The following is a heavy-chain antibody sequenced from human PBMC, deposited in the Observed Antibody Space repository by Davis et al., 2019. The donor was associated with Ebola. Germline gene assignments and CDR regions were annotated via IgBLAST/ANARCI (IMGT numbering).Heavy chain of an antibody. CDR3: ARVYNWGFDF. V-gene: IGHV3-48*02. CDR1: RFIFTSFS. J-gene: IGHJ4*02. D-gene: IGHD1-20*01. Sequence: RGSPRLSCAASRFIFTSFSMNWVRQAPGKGLEWVAYISGGYTYYAESVKGRFTISRDSAKDSLYLHMDSLRDDDTAVYYCARVYNWGFDFWGQGTLVTVSS. CDR2: ISGGYT.